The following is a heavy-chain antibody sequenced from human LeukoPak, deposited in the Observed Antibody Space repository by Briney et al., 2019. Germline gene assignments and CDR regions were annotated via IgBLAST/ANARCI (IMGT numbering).Heavy chain of an antibody. V-gene: IGHV3-23*01. CDR2: IFGSGGSP. CDR1: GFTFGSHA. CDR3: GKTTVGYSSGQKPAWPVDY. J-gene: IGHJ4*02. D-gene: IGHD5-18*01. Sequence: GGSLRLSCEASGFTFGSHAMYWVRQAPGKGLEWVAGIFGSGGSPRYADSVKGRFTISRDNSRNTVYLQINSLRADDTAVYYCGKTTVGYSSGQKPAWPVDYWGQGTLVTVSS.